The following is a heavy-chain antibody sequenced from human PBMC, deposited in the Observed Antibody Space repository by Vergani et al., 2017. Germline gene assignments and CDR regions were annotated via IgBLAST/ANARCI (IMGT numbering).Heavy chain of an antibody. J-gene: IGHJ4*02. CDR3: AKHFRGWGIDY. CDR1: GFTLSNYD. D-gene: IGHD3-16*01. Sequence: QVQLVESGGGVVQRGGSLRLSCATSGFTLSNYDMQWIRQGPGKGLEFVAFIQFDGSNQYYADSVKGRFTLSRDFSKNTRYLQMNSLRTDDTATYYCAKHFRGWGIDYGGQGTQVIVSS. V-gene: IGHV3-30*02. CDR2: IQFDGSNQ.